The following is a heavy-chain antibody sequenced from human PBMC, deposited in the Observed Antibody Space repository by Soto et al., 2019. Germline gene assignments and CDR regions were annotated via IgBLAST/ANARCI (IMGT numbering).Heavy chain of an antibody. Sequence: SVRVSCKAAGGTFSSYAISWVRQAPGQGLEWMGGIIPIIGTANYAKKVQGRVTITADKSTSTAYMELSSLRSEDTAVYYCARSVKRHLPTWYTLYRGAATFVTVST. J-gene: IGHJ4*02. CDR3: ARSVKRHLPTWYTLY. CDR1: GGTFSSYA. CDR2: IIPIIGTA. V-gene: IGHV1-69*06. D-gene: IGHD1-20*01.